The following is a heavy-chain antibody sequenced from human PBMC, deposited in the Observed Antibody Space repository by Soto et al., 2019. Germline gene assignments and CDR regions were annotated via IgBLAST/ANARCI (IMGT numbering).Heavy chain of an antibody. J-gene: IGHJ5*02. CDR1: GGTFSSYT. D-gene: IGHD2-15*01. Sequence: SVKVSCKASGGTFSSYTISWVRQAPGQGLEWMGRIIPILGIANYAQKFQGRVTITADKSTSTAYMELSSLRSEDTAVYYCAENCSGGSCYSAFDPWGQGTLVTVSS. V-gene: IGHV1-69*02. CDR3: AENCSGGSCYSAFDP. CDR2: IIPILGIA.